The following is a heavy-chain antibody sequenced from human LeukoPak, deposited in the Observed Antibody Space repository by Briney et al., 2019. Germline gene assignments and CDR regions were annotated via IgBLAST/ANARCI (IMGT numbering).Heavy chain of an antibody. CDR1: GGSVGSAGNY. V-gene: IGHV4-61*08. Sequence: SETLSLTCTVSGGSVGSAGNYWSWIRQPPGGGLEWIGYIYYISNTNYNPSLKSRVTMSVNPSKNQFSLKLNSVTAADTAMYYCARTQSQSGSYRYYFGYWGQGTLVTVSS. D-gene: IGHD1-26*01. J-gene: IGHJ4*02. CDR3: ARTQSQSGSYRYYFGY. CDR2: IYYISNT.